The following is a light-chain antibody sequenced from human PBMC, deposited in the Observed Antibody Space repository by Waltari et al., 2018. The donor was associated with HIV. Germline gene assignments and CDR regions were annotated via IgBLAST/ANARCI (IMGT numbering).Light chain of an antibody. CDR3: MSYISSATPE. CDR1: SSDIDNFKS. CDR2: EFS. V-gene: IGLV2-14*01. J-gene: IGLJ3*02. Sequence: QSALTQPASVSGSPGQSITISCTGTSSDIDNFKSVSWYHHHPGKAPKVIIYEFSNRPSGVSYRFSGSKSGHTASLTISGLQAEDEADYFCMSYISSATPEFGGGTKLTVL.